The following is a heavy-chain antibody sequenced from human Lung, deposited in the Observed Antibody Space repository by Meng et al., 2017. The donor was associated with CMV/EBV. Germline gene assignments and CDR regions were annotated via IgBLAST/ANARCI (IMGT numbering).Heavy chain of an antibody. CDR2: ISGGKGDT. CDR3: ARGVLGAGSSTSDF. J-gene: IGHJ4*02. Sequence: KASTYVFTTYKIHWVRQAPGQMLEWMGWISGGKGDTKYSQKFQDRVTFTGNTSASTVYMEVRSLTPTDTAVYYCARGVLGAGSSTSDFWGQGSLVTVSS. V-gene: IGHV1-3*01. CDR1: TYVFTTYK. D-gene: IGHD3-10*01.